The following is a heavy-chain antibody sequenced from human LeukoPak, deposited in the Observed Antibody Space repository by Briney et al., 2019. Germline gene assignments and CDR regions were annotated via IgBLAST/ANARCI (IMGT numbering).Heavy chain of an antibody. CDR2: ISGSGGST. CDR1: GFTFSSYA. V-gene: IGHV3-23*01. D-gene: IGHD4-17*01. CDR3: AKMDGDYGYYYYGMDV. Sequence: GGSLRLSCAASGFTFSSYAMGWVRQAPGKGLEWVSAISGSGGSTYYADSVKGRFTISRDNSKNTLYLQMNSLRAEDTAVYYCAKMDGDYGYYYYGMDVWGKGTTVTVSS. J-gene: IGHJ6*04.